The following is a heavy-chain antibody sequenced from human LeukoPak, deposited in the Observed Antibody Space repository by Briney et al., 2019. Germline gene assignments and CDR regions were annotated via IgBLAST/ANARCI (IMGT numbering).Heavy chain of an antibody. CDR3: ATVGGSCPSSNCCAYFDS. Sequence: GGSLRLSCVGSGLTFSKSAMTWVRQAPGKGLEWVSIITDSGTSTFYADSVKGRFTISRDTSINTLYLQMNSLGVDDTAVYYCATVGGSCPSSNCCAYFDSWGQGTLVTVSS. CDR1: GLTFSKSA. V-gene: IGHV3-23*01. J-gene: IGHJ4*02. CDR2: ITDSGTST. D-gene: IGHD2-2*01.